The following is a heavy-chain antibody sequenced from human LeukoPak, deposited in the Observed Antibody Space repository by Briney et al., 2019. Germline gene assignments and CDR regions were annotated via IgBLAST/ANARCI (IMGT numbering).Heavy chain of an antibody. J-gene: IGHJ4*02. V-gene: IGHV1-46*03. CDR1: GYGFTSYY. CDR2: INPSVGGT. Sequence: ASVKVSCKAFGYGFTSYYIHWVRQAPGQGLEWMGIINPSVGGTTYARKFQGRVAMTRDTSTSTVYMELSSLRSEDTAVYYCARHGSGRYYPAEGRVDYWGQGTLVTVSS. CDR3: ARHGSGRYYPAEGRVDY. D-gene: IGHD3-10*01.